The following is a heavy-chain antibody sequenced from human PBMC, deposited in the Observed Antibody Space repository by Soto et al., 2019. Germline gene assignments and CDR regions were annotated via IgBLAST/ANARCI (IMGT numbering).Heavy chain of an antibody. CDR2: INPNSGGT. D-gene: IGHD1-26*01. Sequence: QVQLVQSGAEVKKPGASVKVSCKASGYTFTGYYMHWVRQAPGQGLEWMGWINPNSGGTNYVQKFQGRVTMTRDTSISTAYMELSRLRSDDTAVYYCARTGGELLLRDYWGQGTLVTVSS. CDR3: ARTGGELLLRDY. J-gene: IGHJ4*02. CDR1: GYTFTGYY. V-gene: IGHV1-2*02.